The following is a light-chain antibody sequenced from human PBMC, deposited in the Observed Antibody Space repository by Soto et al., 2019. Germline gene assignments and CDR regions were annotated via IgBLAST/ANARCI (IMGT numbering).Light chain of an antibody. CDR3: QHYNSYSEA. Sequence: DIQMTQSPSTLSGSVGDRVTITCRASQTISSWLAWYQQKPGKDPKLLIYKASTLKSGVPSRFSGSVSGTEFTLTISSLQPDDFATYYCQHYNSYSEAFGQGTKVELK. CDR2: KAS. J-gene: IGKJ1*01. CDR1: QTISSW. V-gene: IGKV1-5*03.